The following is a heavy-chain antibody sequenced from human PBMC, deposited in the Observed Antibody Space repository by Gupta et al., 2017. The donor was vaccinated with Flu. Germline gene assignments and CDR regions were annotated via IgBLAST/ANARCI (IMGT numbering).Heavy chain of an antibody. Sequence: QERVVESGGGVVQPGRSLRLSCSATGFRFRTYGMHWVRQAPGKVLEWLAGISHDGSQNNHTDSVKGRFITSRDNSKNTLYLQMSGLRTEDTAVYYCAKDWRWNKNIYGMNVWGQGTTVTVSS. J-gene: IGHJ6*02. V-gene: IGHV3-30*18. CDR1: GFRFRTYG. CDR3: AKDWRWNKNIYGMNV. CDR2: ISHDGSQN. D-gene: IGHD1-1*01.